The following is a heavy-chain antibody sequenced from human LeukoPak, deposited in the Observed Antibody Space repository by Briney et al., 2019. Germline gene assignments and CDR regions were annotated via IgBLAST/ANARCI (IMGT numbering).Heavy chain of an antibody. D-gene: IGHD3-16*01. J-gene: IGHJ6*04. CDR3: ARDGGRYGMDV. CDR2: ISGSGGST. V-gene: IGHV3-23*01. CDR1: GFTFSSYW. Sequence: GGSLRLSCAASGFTFSSYWMSWVRQAPGKGLEWVSAISGSGGSTYYADSVKGRFTTSRDNSKNTLYLQMNSLRAEDTAVYYCARDGGRYGMDVWGKGTTVTVSS.